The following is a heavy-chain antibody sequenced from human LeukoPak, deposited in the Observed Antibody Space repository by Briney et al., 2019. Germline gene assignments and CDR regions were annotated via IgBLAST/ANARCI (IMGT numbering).Heavy chain of an antibody. CDR3: ARVRAYANFVGNFDL. J-gene: IGHJ2*01. CDR1: GGSISSHY. D-gene: IGHD2-8*01. Sequence: PSETLSLTCTVSGGSISSHYWSWIRHPAGKRLEWLGRIWTTGSTAYNPSYKSRLTMSIDKSKNQFPLKLTSMTAADTAVYYCARVRAYANFVGNFDLWGRGARVTVSS. CDR2: IWTTGST. V-gene: IGHV4-4*07.